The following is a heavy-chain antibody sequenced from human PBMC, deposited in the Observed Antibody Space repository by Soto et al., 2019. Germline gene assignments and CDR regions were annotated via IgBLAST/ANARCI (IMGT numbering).Heavy chain of an antibody. CDR2: IYYSGNT. V-gene: IGHV4-30-4*01. D-gene: IGHD2-2*01. J-gene: IGHJ4*02. CDR3: VRYCSTTKCPFDY. Sequence: SETLSLTCTVSGGSISSGGSCWGWIRQPPGKGLEWIGYIYYSGNTILNASLRSRVTLSVDTSKNQFSLNLSSVTAADTAVYYCVRYCSTTKCPFDYWGQGALVTVSS. CDR1: GGSISSGGSC.